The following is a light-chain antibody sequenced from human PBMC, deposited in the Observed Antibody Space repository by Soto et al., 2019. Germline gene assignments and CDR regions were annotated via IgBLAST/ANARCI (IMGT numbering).Light chain of an antibody. Sequence: DIQMTQSPSSLSASVGDRVTITCRASQSISSYLNWYQQKPGKAPKLLTYVASSLQSGVPSRFSGSGSGTDFTLTISSLQPEDFATYYCQQSYSTPLIFGGGTKVEIK. V-gene: IGKV1-39*01. CDR1: QSISSY. CDR2: VAS. J-gene: IGKJ4*01. CDR3: QQSYSTPLI.